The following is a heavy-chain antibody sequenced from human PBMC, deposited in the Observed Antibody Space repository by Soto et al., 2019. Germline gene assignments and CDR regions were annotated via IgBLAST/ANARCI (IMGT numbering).Heavy chain of an antibody. CDR3: ARPKGTYSSGYYYFDF. V-gene: IGHV1-69*01. CDR1: GGTFSTYA. J-gene: IGHJ4*02. D-gene: IGHD6-19*01. Sequence: QVQLEQSGGEVKQPGSSVRVSCKTSGGTFSTYAINWVRQAPGQGLEWMGAIIPLFGTADYSQKFQGRVTITADESTSTAYMELSSLRFDDTXVYFCARPKGTYSSGYYYFDFWGQGTLVTVSS. CDR2: IIPLFGTA.